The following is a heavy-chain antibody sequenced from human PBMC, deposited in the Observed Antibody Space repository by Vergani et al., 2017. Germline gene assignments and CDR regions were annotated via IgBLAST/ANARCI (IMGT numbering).Heavy chain of an antibody. CDR3: ASDLLDSSGYVHWFDP. CDR1: GFTFDDYG. D-gene: IGHD3-22*01. CDR2: INWNGGST. Sequence: EVQLVESGGGVVRPGGSLRLSCAASGFTFDDYGMSWVRQAPGKGLEWVSGINWNGGSTGYADSVKGRFTISRDNAKNSLYLQMNSLRAEDTALYHCASDLLDSSGYVHWFDPWGQGTLVTVSS. J-gene: IGHJ5*02. V-gene: IGHV3-20*01.